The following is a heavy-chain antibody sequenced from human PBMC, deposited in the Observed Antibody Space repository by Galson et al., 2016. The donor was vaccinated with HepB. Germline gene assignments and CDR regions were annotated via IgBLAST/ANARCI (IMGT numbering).Heavy chain of an antibody. D-gene: IGHD3-3*01. Sequence: SVKVSCKVSGGSFSDYAFAWVRQAPGQGLEWMGRVIPMVGMAKYAQKFQGRVTLTADTSTKTAYMEFNSLTSEDTAIYYCARVDWRGSNCYWAYWGQGTLVTVSS. CDR1: GGSFSDYA. V-gene: IGHV1-69*04. CDR3: ARVDWRGSNCYWAY. CDR2: VIPMVGMA. J-gene: IGHJ4*02.